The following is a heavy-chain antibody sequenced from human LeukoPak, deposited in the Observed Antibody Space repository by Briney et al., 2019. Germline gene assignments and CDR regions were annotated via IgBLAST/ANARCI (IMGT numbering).Heavy chain of an antibody. CDR1: GFTFSSYS. D-gene: IGHD3-22*01. V-gene: IGHV3-21*01. J-gene: IGHJ4*02. Sequence: GGSLRLSCAASGFTFSSYSMNWVRQAPGKGLEWVSSISSSSSYIYYADSVKGRFTISRDNAKNSLYLQMNSLRAEDTAVYYCARWYTYYYDSSGSIDYWGQGTLVTVSP. CDR3: ARWYTYYYDSSGSIDY. CDR2: ISSSSSYI.